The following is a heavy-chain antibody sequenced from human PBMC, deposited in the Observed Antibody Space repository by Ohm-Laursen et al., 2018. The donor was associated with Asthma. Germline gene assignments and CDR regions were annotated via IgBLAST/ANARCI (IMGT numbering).Heavy chain of an antibody. CDR2: ISYDGSNK. Sequence: SLRLSCAASGFTFSSYGMHWVRQAPGKGLEWVAVISYDGSNKYYADSVKGRFTISRDNSKNTLYLQMNSLRAEDTAVYYCARDRRYYGSGKRYYYYGMDVWGQGTTVTVSS. D-gene: IGHD3-10*01. V-gene: IGHV3-30*03. J-gene: IGHJ6*02. CDR3: ARDRRYYGSGKRYYYYGMDV. CDR1: GFTFSSYG.